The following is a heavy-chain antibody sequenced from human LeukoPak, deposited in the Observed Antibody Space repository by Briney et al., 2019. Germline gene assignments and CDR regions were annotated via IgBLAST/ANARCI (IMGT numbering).Heavy chain of an antibody. CDR1: DGGITGYY. D-gene: IGHD6-13*01. J-gene: IGHJ4*02. CDR3: ARGYSTSWTYYLDH. V-gene: IGHV4-59*01. Sequence: PSETLSLTCSVSDGGITGYYWGWVRQPPGKGLEWIGHIYSASTNYNPSLKSRVTISVDTSKNQFFLRLNSVTAADTAVYFCARGYSTSWTYYLDHWGQGALVTVSS. CDR2: IYSAST.